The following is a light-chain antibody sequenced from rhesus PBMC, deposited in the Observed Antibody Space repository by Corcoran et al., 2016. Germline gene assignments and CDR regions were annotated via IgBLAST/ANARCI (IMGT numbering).Light chain of an antibody. CDR2: KAS. CDR1: QGISSW. Sequence: DIQMTQSPSSLSASVGDTVTITCRASQGISSWLAWYQQKPGKAPNLLNCKASTLQSGVPSRFSGRGSGTDFTLPISSLQSEYFATYSCQQFSSRPWTFGQGTRVEIK. V-gene: IGKV1-22*01. J-gene: IGKJ1*01. CDR3: QQFSSRPWT.